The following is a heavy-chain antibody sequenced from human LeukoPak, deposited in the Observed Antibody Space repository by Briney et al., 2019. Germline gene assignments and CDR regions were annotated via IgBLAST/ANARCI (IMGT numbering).Heavy chain of an antibody. D-gene: IGHD6-19*01. CDR2: ISYEGSNK. CDR1: GFTFSSYA. CDR3: ARSSGSSGWYDNFDC. Sequence: PGGSLRLSCAASGFTFSSYAMHWVRQAPGKGLEWVAVISYEGSNKYYADSVKGRFTISRDNSKNTLYLQMNSLRAEDTAVYCCARSSGSSGWYDNFDCWGQGTLVTVSS. J-gene: IGHJ4*02. V-gene: IGHV3-30*04.